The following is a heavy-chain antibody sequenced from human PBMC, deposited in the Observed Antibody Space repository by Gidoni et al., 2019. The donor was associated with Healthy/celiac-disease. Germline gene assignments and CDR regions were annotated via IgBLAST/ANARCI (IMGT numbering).Heavy chain of an antibody. CDR1: GFTVSSNY. D-gene: IGHD6-19*01. CDR2: IYSGGST. Sequence: EVQLVESGGGLVQPGGSLRLSCAASGFTVSSNYMSWVRQAPGKGREWVSVIYSGGSTYYAASVKGRFTISRDNSKNTLYLQMNSLRAEDTAVYYCARVGNSSGWYWFDPWGQGTLVTVSS. J-gene: IGHJ5*02. CDR3: ARVGNSSGWYWFDP. V-gene: IGHV3-66*01.